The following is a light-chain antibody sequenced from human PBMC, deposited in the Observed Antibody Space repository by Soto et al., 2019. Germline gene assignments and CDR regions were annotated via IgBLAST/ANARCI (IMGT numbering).Light chain of an antibody. CDR2: AAS. V-gene: IGKV1-33*01. CDR1: QRITNS. J-gene: IGKJ5*01. Sequence: DIQMTQSPSSLSASVGDRVTIPCRASQRITNSLNWYQQKPGRAPNLLIYAASSLQRGVPSRFSGSGSGTDFTFTISSLQPEDIATYYCQQYSHLITFGQGTRLEIK. CDR3: QQYSHLIT.